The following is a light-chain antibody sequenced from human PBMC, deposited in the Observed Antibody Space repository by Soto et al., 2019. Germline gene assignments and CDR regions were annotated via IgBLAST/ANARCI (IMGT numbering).Light chain of an antibody. CDR1: QSISSW. CDR3: QQYNSPWT. J-gene: IGKJ1*01. Sequence: DILMTQSASTLSASFGDRVTITCRASQSISSWLAWYQHKPGKAPKLLIYDASSLESGVPSRFSGSASGTESTLTISSLKPDDFATYYCQQYNSPWTFGQGTKVDIK. CDR2: DAS. V-gene: IGKV1-5*01.